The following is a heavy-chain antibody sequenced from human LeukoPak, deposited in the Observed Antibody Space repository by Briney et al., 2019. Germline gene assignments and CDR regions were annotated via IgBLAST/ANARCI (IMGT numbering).Heavy chain of an antibody. CDR1: GGSISSTVYY. V-gene: IGHV4-39*07. Sequence: SETLSLTCTVSGGSISSTVYYWAWIRQPPGKGLEWIGSISYSGSTYYSPSLKSRVTISVDTSKKQFSLKLSSVTAADTAVFYCASGTWGFYDTTVGVYWGQGTLVTVSS. J-gene: IGHJ4*02. CDR2: ISYSGST. D-gene: IGHD3-22*01. CDR3: ASGTWGFYDTTVGVY.